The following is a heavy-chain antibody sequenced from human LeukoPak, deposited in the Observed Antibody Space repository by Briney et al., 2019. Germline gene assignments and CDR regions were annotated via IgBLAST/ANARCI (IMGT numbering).Heavy chain of an antibody. CDR1: GFSFDDYA. Sequence: GGSLLLSCAASGFSFDDYAMHWVRQAPGKGLEWVSLISGDSHSTFYADSVKGRFTISRDNSKNSLYLQMNSLRNDDTALYYCARDTEGYIYGYYYYGMDVWGQGTTVTVSS. CDR2: ISGDSHST. V-gene: IGHV3-43*02. D-gene: IGHD5-18*01. J-gene: IGHJ6*02. CDR3: ARDTEGYIYGYYYYGMDV.